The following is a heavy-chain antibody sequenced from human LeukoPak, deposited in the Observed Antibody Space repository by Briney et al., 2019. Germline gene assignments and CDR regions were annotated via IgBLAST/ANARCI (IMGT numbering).Heavy chain of an antibody. V-gene: IGHV3-21*01. J-gene: IGHJ3*02. CDR2: ISSHSSYI. Sequence: GGSLRLSCAASGFTFSGYSMNWVRQAPGKGLEWVSSISSHSSYIYYGDSVKGRFTISRDNAKNSLYLQMNSLRAEGTAVYYCARDPNGDYVGAFDILGQGTMVTVSS. CDR3: ARDPNGDYVGAFDI. D-gene: IGHD4-17*01. CDR1: GFTFSGYS.